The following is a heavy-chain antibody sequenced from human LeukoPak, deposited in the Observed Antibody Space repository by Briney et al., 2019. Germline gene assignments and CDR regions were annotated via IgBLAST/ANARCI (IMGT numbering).Heavy chain of an antibody. CDR3: ARCAGVGATLTYYYYYGMDG. V-gene: IGHV3-7*01. CDR1: GLSFSRYW. J-gene: IGHJ6*02. D-gene: IGHD1-26*01. Sequence: GWALTLSRAPSGLSFSRYWMSWLRQAPRKGLEGVANIKQDVREKYYVDSVKGRFTISSDNAKNSLYLQMNSLRAEDTAVYYCARCAGVGATLTYYYYYGMDGWGQGTTVTVSS. CDR2: IKQDVREK.